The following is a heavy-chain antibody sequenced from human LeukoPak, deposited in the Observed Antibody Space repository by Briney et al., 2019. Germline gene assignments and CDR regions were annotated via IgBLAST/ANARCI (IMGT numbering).Heavy chain of an antibody. J-gene: IGHJ4*02. Sequence: PSETLSLTCTVSGGSISSSSYYWGWIRQPPGTGLEWIGSIYYSGSTYYNPSLKSRVTISVDTSKNQFSLKLSSVAAADTAVYYCARARFYYGHFDYWGQGTLVTVSS. CDR1: GGSISSSSYY. CDR2: IYYSGST. V-gene: IGHV4-39*01. CDR3: ARARFYYGHFDY. D-gene: IGHD3-22*01.